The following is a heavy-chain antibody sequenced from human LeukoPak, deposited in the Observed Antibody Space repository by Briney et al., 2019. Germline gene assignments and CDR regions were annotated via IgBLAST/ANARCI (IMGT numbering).Heavy chain of an antibody. D-gene: IGHD3-3*01. J-gene: IGHJ6*03. Sequence: GGSLRLSCAASGFTFSSYAMNWVRQAPGKGLEWVSPISGSGGSTYYADSVKGRFTISRDNPKNTLYLQMNSLRAEDTAVYYCAKSPPHDFWSGYPYHYYYYMDVWGKGTTVTVSS. CDR2: ISGSGGST. CDR1: GFTFSSYA. CDR3: AKSPPHDFWSGYPYHYYYYMDV. V-gene: IGHV3-23*01.